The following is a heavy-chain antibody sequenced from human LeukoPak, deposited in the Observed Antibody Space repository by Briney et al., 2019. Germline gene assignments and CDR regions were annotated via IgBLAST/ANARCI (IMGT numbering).Heavy chain of an antibody. V-gene: IGHV6-1*01. CDR2: TYSRSKWFN. J-gene: IGHJ4*02. Sequence: SQTLSLTCAISGDSVSSKSASWNWIRQSPSRGLEWLGRTYSRSKWFNNYAVSVKSRITINPDTSKNQFSLHLTSVTPGDTAIYYCARGTGSLDYWGLGTLVTVSS. CDR3: ARGTGSLDY. D-gene: IGHD1-26*01. CDR1: GDSVSSKSAS.